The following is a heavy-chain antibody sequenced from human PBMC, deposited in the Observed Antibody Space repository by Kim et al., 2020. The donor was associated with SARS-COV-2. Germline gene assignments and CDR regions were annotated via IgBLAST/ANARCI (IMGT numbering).Heavy chain of an antibody. J-gene: IGHJ3*01. CDR2: IRSDESKR. CDR1: GFTFSPFA. Sequence: VGSLRLSCTASGFTFSPFAMHWVRQAPGKGLEWVAVIRSDESKRYYAESVKDRFTISRDNSKNTLYLQMISLRAEDTAIYYCARNFGSATMIGDVWGLGT. CDR3: ARNFGSATMIGDV. D-gene: IGHD3-10*01. V-gene: IGHV3-33*01.